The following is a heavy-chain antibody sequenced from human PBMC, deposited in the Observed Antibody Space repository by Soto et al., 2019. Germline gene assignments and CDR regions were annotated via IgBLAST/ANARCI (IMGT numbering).Heavy chain of an antibody. D-gene: IGHD6-13*01. CDR3: ARDTSAAAEAFDI. V-gene: IGHV3-33*01. Sequence: QVQLVESGGGVVQPGRSLRLSCAASGFTFSSYGMHWVRQAPGKGLEWVAVIWYDGSNKYYADSVKGRFTISRDNSKNTLYLQMNSLRAEDTAVYYCARDTSAAAEAFDIWGQGTMVTVSS. CDR1: GFTFSSYG. J-gene: IGHJ3*02. CDR2: IWYDGSNK.